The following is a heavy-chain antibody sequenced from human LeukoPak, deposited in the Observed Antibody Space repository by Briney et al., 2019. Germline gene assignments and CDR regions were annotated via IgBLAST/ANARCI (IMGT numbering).Heavy chain of an antibody. Sequence: SETLSLTCTVSGGSISRYYWSWIRQPPGKGLEWIGYIYYSGSTNYNPSLKSRVTISVDTSKNQFSLKLSSVTAADTAVYYCARRRDGYNSFSFDYWGQGTLVTVSS. J-gene: IGHJ4*02. D-gene: IGHD5-24*01. V-gene: IGHV4-59*01. CDR2: IYYSGST. CDR3: ARRRDGYNSFSFDY. CDR1: GGSISRYY.